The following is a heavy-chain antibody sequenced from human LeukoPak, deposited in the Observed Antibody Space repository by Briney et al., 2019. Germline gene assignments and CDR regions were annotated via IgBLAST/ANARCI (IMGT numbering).Heavy chain of an antibody. D-gene: IGHD6-6*01. CDR1: GYSFSSYG. CDR2: ISAFNGNT. V-gene: IGHV1-18*01. J-gene: IGHJ4*02. CDR3: ARDRSWEAARPGYFDY. Sequence: ASVKVSCKASGYSFSSYGISWVRQAPGQGLEWMGWISAFNGNTNYAQKVQGRVTMTTDTSTSTAYMELRSLRSDDTAVYYCARDRSWEAARPGYFDYWGQGTLVTVSS.